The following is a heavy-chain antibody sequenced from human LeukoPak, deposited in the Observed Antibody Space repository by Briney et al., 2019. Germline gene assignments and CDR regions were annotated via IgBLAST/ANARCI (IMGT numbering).Heavy chain of an antibody. V-gene: IGHV1-69*05. Sequence: GASVKVSCKASGGTFSSYAISWVRQAPGQGLEWMGGIIPIFGTANYAQKFQGRVTITTDESTSTAYMELSSLRSEDTAVYYCARATIYAPCSSTSCYFSGFDYWGQGTLVTVSS. J-gene: IGHJ4*02. CDR1: GGTFSSYA. CDR2: IIPIFGTA. CDR3: ARATIYAPCSSTSCYFSGFDY. D-gene: IGHD2-2*01.